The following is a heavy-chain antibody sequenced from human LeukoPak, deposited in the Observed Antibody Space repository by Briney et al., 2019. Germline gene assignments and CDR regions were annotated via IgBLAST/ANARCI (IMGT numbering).Heavy chain of an antibody. CDR2: ISTSGRYT. Sequence: GGSLRLSCAASGFTFSDYYMGWIRQAPGKGLEWVSYISTSGRYTNYTDSVKGRFTISRDNAKNSLFLQMNSLRAEDTALYYCAKDLIAVGDGYYFDYWGQGTLVTVSS. J-gene: IGHJ4*02. CDR3: AKDLIAVGDGYYFDY. D-gene: IGHD6-19*01. V-gene: IGHV3-11*05. CDR1: GFTFSDYY.